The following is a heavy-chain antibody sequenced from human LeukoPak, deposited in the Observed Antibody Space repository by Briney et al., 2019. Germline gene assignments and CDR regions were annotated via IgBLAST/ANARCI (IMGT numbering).Heavy chain of an antibody. D-gene: IGHD1-1*01. J-gene: IGHJ4*02. V-gene: IGHV3-30*04. CDR3: ARDPLGTRPGFDY. Sequence: GGSLRLSCAASGFTFSSYAMHWVRQAPGKGLEWVAVISYDGSNKYYADSVKGRFTTSRDNSKNTLYLQMNSLRAEDTAVYYCARDPLGTRPGFDYWGQGTLVTVSS. CDR2: ISYDGSNK. CDR1: GFTFSSYA.